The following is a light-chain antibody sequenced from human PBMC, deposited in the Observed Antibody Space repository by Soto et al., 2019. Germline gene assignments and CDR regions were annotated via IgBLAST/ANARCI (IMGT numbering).Light chain of an antibody. J-gene: IGLJ2*01. Sequence: QAVVTQEPSLTVSPGGTVTLTCGSSTGAVTSGHYPYWFQQKPGQAPRTLIYDTSNKHSWTPARFSGSLLGGKAALTLSGAQPEDEAEYYCLLSYIGAYVVSGGGTKLTVL. CDR2: DTS. CDR3: LLSYIGAYVV. CDR1: TGAVTSGHY. V-gene: IGLV7-46*01.